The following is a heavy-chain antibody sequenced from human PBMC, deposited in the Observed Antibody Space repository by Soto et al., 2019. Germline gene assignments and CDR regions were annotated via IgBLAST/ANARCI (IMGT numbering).Heavy chain of an antibody. D-gene: IGHD6-6*01. CDR2: MNPNSGNT. V-gene: IGHV1-8*01. CDR1: GYTITSCD. Sequence: ASVKVCCKASGYTITSCDINWVRQDTGQGLEWMGWMNPNSGNTGYAQKFQGRVTTTRNTSISTAYMELSSLRSEDTAVYYCARGLRAARPPRYYYYYYMDVRGKGTTVTVSS. CDR3: ARGLRAARPPRYYYYYYMDV. J-gene: IGHJ6*03.